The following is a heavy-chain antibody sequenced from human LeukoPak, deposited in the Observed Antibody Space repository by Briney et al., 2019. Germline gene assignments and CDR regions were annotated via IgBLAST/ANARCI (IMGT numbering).Heavy chain of an antibody. CDR2: FYSSGST. J-gene: IGHJ3*02. D-gene: IGHD2-15*01. CDR1: GDSISSYY. V-gene: IGHV4-4*07. CDR3: ANRVGGYCSGTNSHDGFDI. Sequence: SETLSLTCTVSGDSISSYYWNWIRQPAGRGLEWIGRFYSSGSTNYNPSLKSRVTMSVDTSKNQFSLKLSSVTAADTAIYYCANRVGGYCSGTNSHDGFDIWGQGTMVTVSS.